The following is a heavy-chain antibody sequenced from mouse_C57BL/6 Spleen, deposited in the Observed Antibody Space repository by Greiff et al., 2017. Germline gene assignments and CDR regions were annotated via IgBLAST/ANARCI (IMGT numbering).Heavy chain of an antibody. CDR2: INPSSGYT. Sequence: QVQLQQSGAELAKPGASVKLSCKASGYTFTSYWMHWVKQRPGQGLEWIGYINPSSGYTKYNQKFKDKATLTADKSSSTAYMQLSSLTYEDSAVYCCARYPVLYGSSEDYWGQGTTLTVSS. V-gene: IGHV1-7*01. CDR3: ARYPVLYGSSEDY. D-gene: IGHD1-1*01. CDR1: GYTFTSYW. J-gene: IGHJ2*01.